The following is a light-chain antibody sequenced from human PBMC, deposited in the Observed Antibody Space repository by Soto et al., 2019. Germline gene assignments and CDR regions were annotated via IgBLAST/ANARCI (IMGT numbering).Light chain of an antibody. J-gene: IGKJ5*01. Sequence: TFQASRGISSYLAWYQQKTGKPHKLLVYSAYTLQSGVPSRFSGSGSGPDFTIPISSLQPADSATYFCQQLNSYPQTFGQGTRLEIK. V-gene: IGKV1-9*01. CDR2: SAY. CDR1: RGISSY. CDR3: QQLNSYPQT.